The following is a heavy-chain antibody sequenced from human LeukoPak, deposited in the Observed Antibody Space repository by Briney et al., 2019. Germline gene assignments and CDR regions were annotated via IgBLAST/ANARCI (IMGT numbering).Heavy chain of an antibody. D-gene: IGHD3-22*01. J-gene: IGHJ1*01. CDR2: INPNSGGT. CDR3: ARGLDHYYDSSGYYYPPAHHY. Sequence: SVNLSCKASVYTFTVFYMHWVPEAPGQGREWVVRINPNSGGTDYAQKSQGGVPMQRDAPISRAYRGQSRLRSGDPPVFYCARGLDHYYDSSGYYYPPAHHYWGQGSLVTVCS. CDR1: VYTFTVFY. V-gene: IGHV1-2*06.